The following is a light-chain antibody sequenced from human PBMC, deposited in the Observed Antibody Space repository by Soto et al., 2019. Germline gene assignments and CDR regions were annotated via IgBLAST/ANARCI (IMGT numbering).Light chain of an antibody. CDR2: DAS. CDR1: QSVSSY. J-gene: IGKJ5*01. V-gene: IGKV3-11*01. Sequence: EIVRTQSRSTLALSAGGRGTLSCRASQSVSSYLAWYQQKPGQAPRLLIYDASNRATGIPARFSGSGSGTDITLTISRLEPEDFAVYYCQQRSNGPPVNFGQGTRLEI. CDR3: QQRSNGPPVN.